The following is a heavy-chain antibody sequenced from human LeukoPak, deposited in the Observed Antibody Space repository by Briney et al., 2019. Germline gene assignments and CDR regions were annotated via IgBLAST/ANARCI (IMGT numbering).Heavy chain of an antibody. CDR3: ARGVYSSSPFDY. CDR2: INHSGST. Sequence: SETLSLTCAVYGGSFSGYYWSWIRQPPGKGLEWIGEINHSGSTNYNPSLKSRVTISADTSKNQFSLKLSSVTAADTAVYYCARGVYSSSPFDYWGQGTLVTVSS. V-gene: IGHV4-34*01. J-gene: IGHJ4*02. D-gene: IGHD6-6*01. CDR1: GGSFSGYY.